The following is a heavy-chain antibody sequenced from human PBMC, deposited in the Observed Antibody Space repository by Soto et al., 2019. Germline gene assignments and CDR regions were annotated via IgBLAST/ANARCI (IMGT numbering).Heavy chain of an antibody. D-gene: IGHD2-15*01. CDR3: ARGWVVAAMFLYYYYGMDV. CDR2: FSYSEST. V-gene: IGHV4-39*06. CDR1: GGSLTSNSYY. J-gene: IGHJ6*02. Sequence: SETLSLTCTVSGGSLTSNSYYWGWIRQPPGKGLEWIGSFSYSESTYFNPSLKSRVTISVDTSKNQFPLKLSSVTAADTAVYYGARGWVVAAMFLYYYYGMDVWGQGTTVTVSS.